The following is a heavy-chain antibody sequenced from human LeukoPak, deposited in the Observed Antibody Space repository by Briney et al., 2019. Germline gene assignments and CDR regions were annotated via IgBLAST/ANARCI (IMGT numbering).Heavy chain of an antibody. Sequence: SVKVSCKASGGTFSSYAISWVRQAPGQGLEWMGGIIPIFGTANYAQKFQGRVTITADESTSTAYMELSSLRSEDTAVYYCAREEVSYGDDAFGIWGQGTMVTVSS. D-gene: IGHD4-17*01. J-gene: IGHJ3*02. CDR3: AREEVSYGDDAFGI. CDR2: IIPIFGTA. V-gene: IGHV1-69*13. CDR1: GGTFSSYA.